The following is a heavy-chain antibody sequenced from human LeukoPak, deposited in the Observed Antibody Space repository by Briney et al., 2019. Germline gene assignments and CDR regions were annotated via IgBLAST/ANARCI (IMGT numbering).Heavy chain of an antibody. J-gene: IGHJ4*02. Sequence: GASVKVSCKVSGYTLTELSMHWVRQAPGKGLEWMGGFDPEDGETIYAQKFQGRVTMTEDTSTDTAYMELSSLRSEDTAVYYCATKSHYYGSGSYFDYWGQGTPVNVSS. CDR1: GYTLTELS. V-gene: IGHV1-24*01. CDR2: FDPEDGET. CDR3: ATKSHYYGSGSYFDY. D-gene: IGHD3-10*01.